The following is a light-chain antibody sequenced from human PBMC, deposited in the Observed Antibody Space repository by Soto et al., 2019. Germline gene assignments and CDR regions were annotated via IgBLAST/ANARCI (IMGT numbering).Light chain of an antibody. CDR2: AAS. CDR3: QQSYSTPRT. V-gene: IGKV1-39*01. CDR1: QSISSH. J-gene: IGKJ4*01. Sequence: DIQMTQSPSSLSASVGDRVTITCRASQSISSHLNWYQQKAGEAPKLLIYAASSLQSGVPSRFSGSGSGTDFTLTISSLQPEDFATYYCQQSYSTPRTFGGGTKVEIK.